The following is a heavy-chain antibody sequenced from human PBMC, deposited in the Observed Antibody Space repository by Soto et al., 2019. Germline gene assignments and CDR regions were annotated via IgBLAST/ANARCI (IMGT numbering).Heavy chain of an antibody. CDR1: GFTFSSFW. V-gene: IGHV3-7*01. Sequence: GGSLRLSFSASGFTFSSFWMSWVRQAPGKGLEWVANIRKDGSAKYYVDSVKVRFTISRDNDKNSLYLQVNSLRAEDTALYYCARDFAGDFGWRSSEFDXWGQGTLVTVSX. CDR2: IRKDGSAK. J-gene: IGHJ4*01. D-gene: IGHD3-9*01. CDR3: ARDFAGDFGWRSSEFDX.